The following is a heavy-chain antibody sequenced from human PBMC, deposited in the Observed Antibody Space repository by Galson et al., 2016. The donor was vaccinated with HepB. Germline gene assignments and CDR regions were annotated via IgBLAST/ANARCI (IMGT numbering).Heavy chain of an antibody. CDR1: GFTFSSYG. CDR3: AKEGELTAWDD. J-gene: IGHJ4*02. D-gene: IGHD3-16*01. V-gene: IGHV3-30*18. CDR2: IYYDGSKK. Sequence: SLRLSCAASGFTFSSYGMHWVRQAPGKGLEWVAVIYYDGSKKYHADSVKGRFTISRDNSKNTLYLQMTGLRAEDTAMYYCAKEGELTAWDDWGQGTLVTVSS.